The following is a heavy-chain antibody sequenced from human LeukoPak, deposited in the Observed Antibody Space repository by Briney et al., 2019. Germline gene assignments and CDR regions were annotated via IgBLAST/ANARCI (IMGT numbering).Heavy chain of an antibody. CDR3: ARVVSAHPAAYYYYGMDV. D-gene: IGHD3-16*02. Sequence: ASVKVSCKASGYTFTSYDINWVRQATGQGLEWMGWMNPNSGNTGYAQKFQGRVTMTRNTSISTAYMELSSLRSEDTAVYYCARVVSAHPAAYYYYGMDVWGQGTTVTVSS. CDR2: MNPNSGNT. V-gene: IGHV1-8*01. CDR1: GYTFTSYD. J-gene: IGHJ6*02.